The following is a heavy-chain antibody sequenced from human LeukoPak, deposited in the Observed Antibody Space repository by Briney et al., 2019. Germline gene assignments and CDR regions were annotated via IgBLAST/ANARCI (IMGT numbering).Heavy chain of an antibody. Sequence: SETLSLTCIVSGGSISSGSYYWSWIRQPAGKGLEWLGRIYDTGSTNYNPSLKSRVTISVDTSKNQFSLKLSSVTAADTAVYYCARMFRQWLFDSWGQGTLVTVSS. CDR3: ARMFRQWLFDS. V-gene: IGHV4-61*02. J-gene: IGHJ4*02. CDR2: IYDTGST. D-gene: IGHD6-19*01. CDR1: GGSISSGSYY.